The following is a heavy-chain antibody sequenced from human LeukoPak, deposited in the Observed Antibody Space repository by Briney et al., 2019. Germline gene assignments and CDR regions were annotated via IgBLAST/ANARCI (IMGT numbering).Heavy chain of an antibody. CDR1: GYTFTGYY. J-gene: IGHJ4*02. CDR3: ARGEYGGNFDF. V-gene: IGHV1-2*06. D-gene: IGHD2-15*01. Sequence: ASVKVSCKASGYTFTGYYMHWVRQAPGQGLEWMGRINPNSGGTDYAQKFQGRVTMTRGTPISTAYMELSRLRFDDTAVYYCARGEYGGNFDFWGQGTLVTVSS. CDR2: INPNSGGT.